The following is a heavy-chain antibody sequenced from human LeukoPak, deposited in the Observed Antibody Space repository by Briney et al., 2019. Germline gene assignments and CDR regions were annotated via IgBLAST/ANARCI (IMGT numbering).Heavy chain of an antibody. CDR2: IYDSGSS. J-gene: IGHJ4*02. D-gene: IGHD5-18*01. V-gene: IGHV4-39*01. CDR1: GGSIRSSYYY. Sequence: SETLSLTCTVSGGSIRSSYYYWGWIRQPPGKGLEWIGSIYDSGSSYYNPSLKSRVTISEDRSKNQFSLRLSSVTAADTAVYYCARHRYGGYSFDYWGQGTLVTVSS. CDR3: ARHRYGGYSFDY.